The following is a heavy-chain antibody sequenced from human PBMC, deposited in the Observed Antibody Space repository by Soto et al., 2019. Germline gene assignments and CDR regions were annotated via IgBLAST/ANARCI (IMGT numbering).Heavy chain of an antibody. D-gene: IGHD3-3*01. CDR3: ARGFLEYYDFWKFGP. Sequence: SQILCLTCTVSGGYIRSGGYCWSWIRKHPGKGLEWIGYIYYSGSTYYNPSLKSRVTISVDTSKNQFSLKLSSVTAADTAVYYCARGFLEYYDFWKFGPWGQGTLVTVSS. V-gene: IGHV4-31*03. CDR2: IYYSGST. CDR1: GGYIRSGGYC. J-gene: IGHJ5*02.